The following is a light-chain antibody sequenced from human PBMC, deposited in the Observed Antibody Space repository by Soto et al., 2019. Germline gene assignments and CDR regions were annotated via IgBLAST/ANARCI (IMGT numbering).Light chain of an antibody. V-gene: IGLV1-40*01. CDR3: QSYDSSLSGSRV. CDR1: SSNIGAGYD. CDR2: HNS. J-gene: IGLJ1*01. Sequence: QSVLTQPPSVSGAPGQRVTISCTGSSSNIGAGYDVHWYQQLPGTAPKLLIYHNSNRPSGVPDRFSGSKSGTSASLAITGLQAEDEADYYCQSYDSSLSGSRVFGTGTWSPS.